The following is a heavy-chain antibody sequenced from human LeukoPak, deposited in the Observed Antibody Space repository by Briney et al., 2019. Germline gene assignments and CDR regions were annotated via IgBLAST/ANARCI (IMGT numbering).Heavy chain of an antibody. CDR2: IYPGDSNA. V-gene: IGHV5-51*01. D-gene: IGHD1-14*01. Sequence: GESLKISCKGSGYSFSNYWIAWVRHMPGKGLEWMGIIYPGDSNATYNPSFQGQVTISADKSIATAYLQWSSLKASDTALYFCGGPPYNGTYGVLYYLANGGRETLVPSPQ. CDR3: GGPPYNGTYGVLYYLAN. J-gene: IGHJ4*02. CDR1: GYSFSNYW.